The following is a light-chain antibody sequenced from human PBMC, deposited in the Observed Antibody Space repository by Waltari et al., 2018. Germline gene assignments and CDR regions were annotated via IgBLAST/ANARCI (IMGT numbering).Light chain of an antibody. CDR2: WAS. V-gene: IGKV4-1*01. CDR1: QSVLYSPHEKNY. Sequence: DIVMTQSPDSLAVSLVERATIDCKSSQSVLYSPHEKNYLLWYQQKPGQPPKLLIYWASTRESGVPDRFSGSGSGMNFTLTISSLQAEDVAVYYCQQYYSAPYTFGQGTKLEIK. CDR3: QQYYSAPYT. J-gene: IGKJ2*01.